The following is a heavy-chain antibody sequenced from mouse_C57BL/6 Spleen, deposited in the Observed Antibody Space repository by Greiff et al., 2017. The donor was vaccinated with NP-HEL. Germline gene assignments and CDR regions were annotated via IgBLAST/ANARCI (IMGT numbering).Heavy chain of an antibody. CDR2: IYPGSGST. V-gene: IGHV1-66*01. Sequence: QVHLKQSGPELVKPGASVKISCKASGYSFTSYYINWVKQRPGQGLEWIGWIYPGSGSTNYNEKFKGKATLTADTSSSTAYMELSSLTSEDSAVYYGAEGDYEAWFAYWGQGTLVTVSA. CDR1: GYSFTSYY. J-gene: IGHJ3*01. CDR3: AEGDYEAWFAY. D-gene: IGHD2-13*01.